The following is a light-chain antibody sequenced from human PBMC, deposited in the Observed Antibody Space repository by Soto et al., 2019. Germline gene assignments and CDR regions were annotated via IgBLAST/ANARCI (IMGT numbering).Light chain of an antibody. V-gene: IGLV3-1*01. CDR1: KLGDRY. Sequence: SYELTQPPSVSVSPGQTASITCSGDKLGDRYAAWYQQKPGQSHVLVIYQDNKRPSGIPERISGSNSGNSATLTISGTQSMDEADYYCQAWDSSTLYVFGTGTKLTVL. CDR2: QDN. CDR3: QAWDSSTLYV. J-gene: IGLJ1*01.